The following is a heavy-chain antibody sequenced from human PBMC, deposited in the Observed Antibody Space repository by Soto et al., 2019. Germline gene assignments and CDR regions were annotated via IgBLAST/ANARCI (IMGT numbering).Heavy chain of an antibody. Sequence: TLSLTCAVYGGSFSGYYWSWSRQPPGKGLEWIGEINHSGSTNYNPSLKSRVTISVDTSKNQFSLKLSSVTAADTAVYYCASRNCTNGVCYSGHNWFDPWGEGTLVTVSS. CDR1: GGSFSGYY. CDR2: INHSGST. J-gene: IGHJ5*02. D-gene: IGHD2-8*01. CDR3: ASRNCTNGVCYSGHNWFDP. V-gene: IGHV4-34*01.